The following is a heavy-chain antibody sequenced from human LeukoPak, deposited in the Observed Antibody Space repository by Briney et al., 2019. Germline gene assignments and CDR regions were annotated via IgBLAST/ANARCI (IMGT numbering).Heavy chain of an antibody. CDR2: IYYSGST. CDR3: ARQNILTGYLFDY. Sequence: PSETLSLTCTVSGGSISSYYWSWIRQPPGKGLEWIGTIYYSGSTYYNPSLKSRVTISVDTSKNRFSLKLSSVTAADTAVYYCARQNILTGYLFDYWGQGTLVTVSS. V-gene: IGHV4-59*04. D-gene: IGHD3-9*01. J-gene: IGHJ4*02. CDR1: GGSISSYY.